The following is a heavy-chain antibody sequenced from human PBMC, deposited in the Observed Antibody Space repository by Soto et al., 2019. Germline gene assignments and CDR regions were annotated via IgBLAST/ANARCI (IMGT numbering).Heavy chain of an antibody. Sequence: EVQLVESGGGLVQPGGSRKLPCEASGFTSRAPAIPGFRRAPGKGRGGVGRIRNKTNNYATAFNAPVKGRFTISRDDSKNMVYLQMNSLKLDDTAVYYCTSRRDWTAVDPLDYWGQGTLVTVSS. CDR2: IRNKTNNYAT. CDR1: GFTSRAPA. D-gene: IGHD5-18*01. V-gene: IGHV3-73*02. J-gene: IGHJ4*02. CDR3: TSRRDWTAVDPLDY.